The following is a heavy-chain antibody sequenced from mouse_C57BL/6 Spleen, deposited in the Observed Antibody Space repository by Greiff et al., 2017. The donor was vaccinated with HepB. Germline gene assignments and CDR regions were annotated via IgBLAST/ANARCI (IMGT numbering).Heavy chain of an antibody. V-gene: IGHV5-12*01. CDR1: GFTFSDYY. Sequence: VQLKESGGGLVQPGGSLKLSCAASGFTFSDYYMYWVRQTPEKRLEWVAYISNGGGSTYYPDTVKGRFTISRDNAKNTLYLQMSRLKSEDTAMYYCARRSPPYWYFDVWGTGTTVTVSS. CDR2: ISNGGGST. CDR3: ARRSPPYWYFDV. J-gene: IGHJ1*03. D-gene: IGHD1-1*01.